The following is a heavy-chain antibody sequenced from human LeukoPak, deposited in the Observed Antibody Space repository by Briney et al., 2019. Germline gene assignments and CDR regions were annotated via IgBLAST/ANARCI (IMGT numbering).Heavy chain of an antibody. CDR1: GYTLTELS. CDR2: FDPEDGET. J-gene: IGHJ4*02. V-gene: IGHV1-24*01. D-gene: IGHD4-11*01. Sequence: GASVKVSCKVSGYTLTELSMHWVRQAPGKGLEWMGGFDPEDGETIYAQKFQGRVTVTADESTSTAYMELSSLRSEDTAVYYCAREGVTTTWYYFDYWGQGTLVTVSS. CDR3: AREGVTTTWYYFDY.